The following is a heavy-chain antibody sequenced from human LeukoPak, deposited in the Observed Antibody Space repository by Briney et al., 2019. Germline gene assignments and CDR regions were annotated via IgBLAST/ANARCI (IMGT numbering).Heavy chain of an antibody. J-gene: IGHJ4*02. CDR3: ARDLNWETY. V-gene: IGHV3-7*01. CDR1: GFTFSSYE. D-gene: IGHD7-27*01. CDR2: IKTDGSQI. Sequence: GGSLRLSCAASGFTFSSYEMNWVRQAPGKGLGWVANIKTDGSQIYYVDSVKGRFTISRDNAKNSLYLQMNSLRAEDTAVYYCARDLNWETYWGQGTLVSVSS.